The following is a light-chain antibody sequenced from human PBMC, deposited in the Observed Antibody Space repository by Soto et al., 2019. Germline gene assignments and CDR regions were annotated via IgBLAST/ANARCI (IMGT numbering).Light chain of an antibody. CDR2: LNSDGSH. V-gene: IGLV4-69*01. CDR3: QTWGPGVQEV. Sequence: QSVLTQSPSASASLGASVKLTCTLSSGLSSYAIAWHQQQPEKGPRYLMKLNSDGSHSKGDGIPDRFSGSSSAPERYLTISSLQSEDEADYCCQTWGPGVQEVFGGGTKVTVL. J-gene: IGLJ2*01. CDR1: SGLSSYA.